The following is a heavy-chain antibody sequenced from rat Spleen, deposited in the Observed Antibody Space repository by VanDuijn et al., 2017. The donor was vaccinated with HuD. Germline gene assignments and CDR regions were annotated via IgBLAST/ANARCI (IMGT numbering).Heavy chain of an antibody. J-gene: IGHJ2*01. Sequence: EVQLVESGGGLVQPGRSLKLSCAASGFTFSSFPMAWVRQAPKKGLEWVASITNTGGNTFYSDSVKGRFIISRDNAKNTLYLQMNSLRSEDTATYYCARQDGPYFDYWGQGVMVTVSS. CDR3: ARQDGPYFDY. D-gene: IGHD1-12*02. CDR1: GFTFSSFP. CDR2: ITNTGGNT. V-gene: IGHV5S13*01.